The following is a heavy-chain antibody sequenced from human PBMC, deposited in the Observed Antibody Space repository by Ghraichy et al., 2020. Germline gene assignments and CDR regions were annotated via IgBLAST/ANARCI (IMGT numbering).Heavy chain of an antibody. V-gene: IGHV3-23*01. D-gene: IGHD3-9*01. CDR2: ISGSGGST. CDR3: ASPGGDILTGYYTTYYYGMDV. CDR1: GFTFSSYA. Sequence: GGSLRLSCAASGFTFSSYAMSWVRQAPGKGLEWVSAISGSGGSTYYADSVKGRFTISRDNSKNTLYLQMNSLRAEDTAVYYCASPGGDILTGYYTTYYYGMDVWGQGTTVTVSS. J-gene: IGHJ6*02.